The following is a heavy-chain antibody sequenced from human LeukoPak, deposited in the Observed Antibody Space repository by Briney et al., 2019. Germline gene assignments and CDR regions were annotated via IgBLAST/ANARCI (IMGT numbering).Heavy chain of an antibody. CDR1: GFTFSSYG. CDR2: IWYDGSNK. D-gene: IGHD3-3*01. J-gene: IGHJ6*02. V-gene: IGHV3-33*01. Sequence: TGRSLRLSCAASGFTFSSYGMHWVRQAPGKGLEWVAVIWYDGSNKYYADSVKGRFTISRDNSKNTLYLQMNSLRAEDTAVYYCARDCRFLEWLFRDGMDVWGQGTTVTVSS. CDR3: ARDCRFLEWLFRDGMDV.